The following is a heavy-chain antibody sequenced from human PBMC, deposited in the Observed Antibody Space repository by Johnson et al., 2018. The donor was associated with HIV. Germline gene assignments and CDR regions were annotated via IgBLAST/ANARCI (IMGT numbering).Heavy chain of an antibody. V-gene: IGHV3-30*04. D-gene: IGHD6-13*01. CDR1: GFTFSSYA. J-gene: IGHJ3*02. CDR3: ARVNGITAIRAEWDAFDS. CDR2: ISYDGGNK. Sequence: QVQLVESGGGVVQPGRSLRLSCAASGFTFSSYAIHWVRQAPGKGLEWVAVISYDGGNKYYADSVKGRFTISRDNSKNTLYLQMNSLRAEDTAVYYCARVNGITAIRAEWDAFDSWGQGTMVTVSS.